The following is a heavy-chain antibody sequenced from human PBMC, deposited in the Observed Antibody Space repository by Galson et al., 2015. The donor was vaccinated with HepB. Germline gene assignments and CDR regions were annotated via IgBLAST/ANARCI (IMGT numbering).Heavy chain of an antibody. CDR2: ITDGGDTT. CDR1: GFSFSSYS. J-gene: IGHJ4*02. V-gene: IGHV3-23*01. Sequence: SLRLSCAASGFSFSSYSMNWLRQAPGKGPEWVSGITDGGDTTSYADSVKGRFTISRDNSKNTVHVQMNSLRAEDTAIYYCLRGRASRTYLGDYWGRGTLVTVSS. CDR3: LRGRASRTYLGDY. D-gene: IGHD3-10*01.